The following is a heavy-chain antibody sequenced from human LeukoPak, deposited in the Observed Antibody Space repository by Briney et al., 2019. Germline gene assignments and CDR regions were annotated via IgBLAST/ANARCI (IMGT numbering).Heavy chain of an antibody. CDR2: ISGSGGST. V-gene: IGHV3-23*01. J-gene: IGHJ4*02. D-gene: IGHD3-3*01. CDR3: AKDQVLRFLEWLSDPRYYFDY. Sequence: GGSLRLSCAASGFTFSSYAMSWVRQAPGKGLEWVSAISGSGGSTYYADSVKGRFTISRDNSKNTLYLQMNSRRAEDTAVYYCAKDQVLRFLEWLSDPRYYFDYWGQGTLVTVSS. CDR1: GFTFSSYA.